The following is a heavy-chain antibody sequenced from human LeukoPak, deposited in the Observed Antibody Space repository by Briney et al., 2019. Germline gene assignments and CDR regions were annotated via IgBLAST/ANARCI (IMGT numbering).Heavy chain of an antibody. CDR2: ISASGP. V-gene: IGHV3-23*01. Sequence: GGSLRLSCAASGFTFSRLAMTWVRQAPGKGLEWVSTISASGPYYADSVKGRFTISRDSSKKTLYLQMNSLRAEDTAVYYCAKDLREVPDSYFDSWGQGTLVTVSS. J-gene: IGHJ4*02. CDR3: AKDLREVPDSYFDS. CDR1: GFTFSRLA. D-gene: IGHD2-2*01.